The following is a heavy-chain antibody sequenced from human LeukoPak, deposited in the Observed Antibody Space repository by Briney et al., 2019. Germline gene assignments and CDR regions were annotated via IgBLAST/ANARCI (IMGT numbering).Heavy chain of an antibody. Sequence: GGSLRLSCAASGFTFSSYTMHWIRQAPGKGLEWVSSISGSNSYIFYADSVKGRFTISRDNSKNTLYLQMNSLRAEDTAVYYCAREGSSGYYPYWGQGILVTVSS. J-gene: IGHJ4*02. D-gene: IGHD3-22*01. CDR1: GFTFSSYT. CDR2: ISGSNSYI. V-gene: IGHV3-21*01. CDR3: AREGSSGYYPY.